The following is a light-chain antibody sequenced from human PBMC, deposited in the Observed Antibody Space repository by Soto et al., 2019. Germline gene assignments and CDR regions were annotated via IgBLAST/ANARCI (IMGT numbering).Light chain of an antibody. Sequence: DIQMTQSPSSLSASVGDRVTITCRSSQGISNYLAWYQQKPGKVPKLLIYAASTLQSGVPSRFGGSGAGTEFTLTISSLQPDDFATYYCQQSYSTPYTCGQGTKVDI. J-gene: IGKJ2*01. CDR1: QGISNY. CDR2: AAS. CDR3: QQSYSTPYT. V-gene: IGKV1-27*01.